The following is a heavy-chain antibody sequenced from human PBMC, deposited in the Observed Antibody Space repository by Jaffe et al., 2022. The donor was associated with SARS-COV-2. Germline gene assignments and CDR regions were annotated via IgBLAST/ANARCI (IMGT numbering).Heavy chain of an antibody. D-gene: IGHD6-19*01. CDR1: GYSFTSYW. Sequence: EVQLVQSGAEVKKPGESLKISCKGSGYSFTSYWIGWVRQMPGKGLEWMGIIYPGDSDTRYSPSFQGQVTISADKSISTAYLQWSSLKASDTAMYYCARSTPYSSGWYDHHRYFDYWGQGTLVTVSS. V-gene: IGHV5-51*01. CDR2: IYPGDSDT. CDR3: ARSTPYSSGWYDHHRYFDY. J-gene: IGHJ4*02.